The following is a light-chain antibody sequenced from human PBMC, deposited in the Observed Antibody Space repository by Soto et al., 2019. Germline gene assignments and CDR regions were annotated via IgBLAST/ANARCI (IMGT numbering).Light chain of an antibody. CDR1: QSISSY. CDR3: QQLNSFPIT. V-gene: IGKV1-9*01. Sequence: DIQMIQSPSSLSASVGDRVTITCRASQSISSYLNWYQQKPGKAPKLLIYAASSLQSGVPSRFSGSGSGTEFTLTITSLQPEDFATYYCQQLNSFPITFGQGTRLEIK. J-gene: IGKJ5*01. CDR2: AAS.